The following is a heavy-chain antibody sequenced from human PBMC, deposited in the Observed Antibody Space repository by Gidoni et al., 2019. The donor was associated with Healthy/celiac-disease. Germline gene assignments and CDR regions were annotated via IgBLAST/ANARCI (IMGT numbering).Heavy chain of an antibody. CDR1: GFPFSSYG. D-gene: IGHD1-26*01. CDR3: AKDLVGATSFDY. V-gene: IGHV3-30*18. J-gene: IGHJ4*02. Sequence: QVQLVESGGGVVQPGRSLRLSCAASGFPFSSYGMHWVRQAPGKGLEWVAVISYDGSNKYYADSVKGRFTISRDNSKNTLYLQMNSLRAEDTAVYYCAKDLVGATSFDYWGQGTLVTVSS. CDR2: ISYDGSNK.